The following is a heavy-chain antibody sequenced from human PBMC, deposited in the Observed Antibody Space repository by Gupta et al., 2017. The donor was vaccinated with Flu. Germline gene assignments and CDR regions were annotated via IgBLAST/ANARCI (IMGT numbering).Heavy chain of an antibody. CDR2: ISSSSSYI. V-gene: IGHV3-21*01. D-gene: IGHD2-2*02. CDR3: ARDYAYSLGDIVVVPAAIGGDHFDY. CDR1: GFTFSSYT. Sequence: EVQLVESGGGLVKPGGSLRLSCAASGFTFSSYTMNWVRQAPGKGLEWVSSISSSSSYIYYADSVKGRFTISRDNAKNSLYLQMNSLRAEDTAVYYCARDYAYSLGDIVVVPAAIGGDHFDYWGQGTLVTVSS. J-gene: IGHJ4*02.